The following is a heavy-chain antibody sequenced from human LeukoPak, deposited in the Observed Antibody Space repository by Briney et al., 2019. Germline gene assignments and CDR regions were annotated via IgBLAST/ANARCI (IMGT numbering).Heavy chain of an antibody. J-gene: IGHJ4*02. D-gene: IGHD1-26*01. CDR2: IIPIFGTA. CDR1: GGTFSSYA. CDR3: ARENSGSYRTAFDY. V-gene: IGHV1-69*13. Sequence: ASVKVSCKASGGTFSSYAINWVRQAPGQRLERMGGIIPIFGTANYAQKFQGRVTITADESTSTAYMELSSLRSEDTAVYYCARENSGSYRTAFDYWGQGTLVTVSS.